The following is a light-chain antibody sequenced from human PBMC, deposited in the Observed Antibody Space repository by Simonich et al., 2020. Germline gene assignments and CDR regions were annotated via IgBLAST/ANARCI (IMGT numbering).Light chain of an antibody. V-gene: IGLV2-14*01. CDR2: DVS. Sequence: QSALTPPASVSGSPGQSITISYTGTSSDVGGYNYVSWSQQHPGKAPKLMLYDVSKRPSGVSNRFSGSKSGNTASLTISGLQAEDEADYYCSSYTSSSWVFGGGTKLTVL. CDR1: SSDVGGYNY. J-gene: IGLJ3*02. CDR3: SSYTSSSWV.